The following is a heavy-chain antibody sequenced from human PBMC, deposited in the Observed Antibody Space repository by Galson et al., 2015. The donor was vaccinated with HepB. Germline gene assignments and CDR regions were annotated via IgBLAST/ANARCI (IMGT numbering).Heavy chain of an antibody. Sequence: SLRLSCAASGFTFSSYAMHWVRQAPGKGLEWVAVISYDGSNKYYADSVKGRFTISRDNSKNTLYLQMNSLRAEDTAVYYCARAPISRYEGAMKHFDYWGQGTLVTVSS. CDR2: ISYDGSNK. D-gene: IGHD1-14*01. J-gene: IGHJ4*02. CDR3: ARAPISRYEGAMKHFDY. V-gene: IGHV3-30-3*01. CDR1: GFTFSSYA.